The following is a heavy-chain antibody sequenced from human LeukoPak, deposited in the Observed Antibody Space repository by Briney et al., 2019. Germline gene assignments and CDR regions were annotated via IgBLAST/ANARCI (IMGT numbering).Heavy chain of an antibody. CDR2: ISGSGDNT. D-gene: IGHD5-18*01. V-gene: IGHV3-23*01. Sequence: GGSLRPSCAASGFTFSNYAMTWVRQAPGKGLEWVSAISGSGDNTYYADSVKGRFSISRDNSMNTLYLQMNSLRAEDTAVYYCAKARSPTSDTAYLDYWGQGTLVTVSS. CDR1: GFTFSNYA. J-gene: IGHJ4*02. CDR3: AKARSPTSDTAYLDY.